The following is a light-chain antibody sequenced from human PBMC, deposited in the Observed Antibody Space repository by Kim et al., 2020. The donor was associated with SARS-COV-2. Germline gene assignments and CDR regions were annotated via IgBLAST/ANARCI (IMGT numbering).Light chain of an antibody. V-gene: IGLV3-19*01. Sequence: SSELTQDPAVSVAWGQTVRSTCQGDSLRSYYATWYQQKPGQAPILVIYGKNNRPSGIPDRFSGSSSGNTASLTITGTQAGDEADYYCNSRDSNDNVVFGG. CDR1: SLRSYY. CDR3: NSRDSNDNVV. J-gene: IGLJ2*01. CDR2: GKN.